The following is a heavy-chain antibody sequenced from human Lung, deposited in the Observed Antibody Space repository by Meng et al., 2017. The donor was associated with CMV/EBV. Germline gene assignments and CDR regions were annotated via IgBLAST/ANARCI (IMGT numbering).Heavy chain of an antibody. V-gene: IGHV4-39*01. CDR2: IYYSGST. CDR1: GGSISSSSYY. CDR3: ARLPKKLELLYQFDP. J-gene: IGHJ5*02. D-gene: IGHD1-26*01. Sequence: SETLSLXXTVSGGSISSSSYYWGWIRQPPGKGLEWIGSIYYSGSTYYNPSLKSRVTISVDTSKNQFSLKLSSVTAADTAVYYCARLPKKLELLYQFDPWGQGTXVTVSS.